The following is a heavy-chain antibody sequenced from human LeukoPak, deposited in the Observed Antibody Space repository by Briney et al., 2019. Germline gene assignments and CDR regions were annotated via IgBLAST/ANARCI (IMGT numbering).Heavy chain of an antibody. V-gene: IGHV4-59*01. CDR2: IYYSGST. D-gene: IGHD1-7*01. J-gene: IGHJ6*02. Sequence: SETLSLTCTVSGGSISSYYWSWIRQPPGKGLEWIGYIYYSGSTNYNPSLKSRITISVDTSKDQFSLKLSSVTAADTAVYYCARDNWNYGSSMDVWGQGTTVTVSS. CDR3: ARDNWNYGSSMDV. CDR1: GGSISSYY.